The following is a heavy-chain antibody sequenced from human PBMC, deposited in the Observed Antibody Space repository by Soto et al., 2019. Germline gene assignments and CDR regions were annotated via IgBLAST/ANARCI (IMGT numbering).Heavy chain of an antibody. CDR1: GESFGAYY. J-gene: IGHJ4*02. CDR3: ARTSRFAY. Sequence: SDNLSITCAVYGESFGAYYWSWIRQPPGKGLEWIGEINHRGSSKHNPSLVSRVTMSVDTSKNQFSLKLSSVTAADTAVYYCARTSRFAYWGPGTLVTVS. V-gene: IGHV4-34*01. D-gene: IGHD6-6*01. CDR2: INHRGSS.